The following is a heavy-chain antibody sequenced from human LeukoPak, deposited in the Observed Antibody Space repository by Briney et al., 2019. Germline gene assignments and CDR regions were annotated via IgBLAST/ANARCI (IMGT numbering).Heavy chain of an antibody. V-gene: IGHV4-59*01. CDR3: ARESIAARPRYFDY. CDR1: GGSISSYY. D-gene: IGHD6-6*01. CDR2: IYYSGST. Sequence: PSETLSLTCTVSGGSISSYYWSWIRQPPGKGLEWIGYIYYSGSTNYNPSLKSRVTISVDTSKNQFSLKLSSVTAADTAVYYCARESIAARPRYFDYWGQGTLVTVSS. J-gene: IGHJ4*02.